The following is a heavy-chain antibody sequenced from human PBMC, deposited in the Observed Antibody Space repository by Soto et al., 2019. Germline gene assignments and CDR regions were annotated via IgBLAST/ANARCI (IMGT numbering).Heavy chain of an antibody. CDR2: ISPYNGDT. CDR3: ATAGGKGYFDY. Sequence: QVHLVQSGAEVKKPGASVKVSCKTSGYTFISYGITWVRQAPGQGLEWMGWISPYNGDTNYAQKVQGRVNVTTDKSARTAYMELRGLRSDDTAVYYCATAGGKGYFDYWGQGTLVTVSS. V-gene: IGHV1-18*04. D-gene: IGHD2-15*01. J-gene: IGHJ4*02. CDR1: GYTFISYG.